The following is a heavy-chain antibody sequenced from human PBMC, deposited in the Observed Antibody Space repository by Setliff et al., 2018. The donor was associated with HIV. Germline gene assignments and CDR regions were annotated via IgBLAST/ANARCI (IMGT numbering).Heavy chain of an antibody. CDR2: SIPVFGTV. Sequence: SVKVSCKAPGGTFSGYAFSWVRQAPGQGFEWMGGSIPVFGTVNYAQKFLGRATITADGSTNTSYMELTSLRSEDTAVYFCARDSHCSGPSCYSGGQFFDYWGQGTLVTVSS. CDR3: ARDSHCSGPSCYSGGQFFDY. CDR1: GGTFSGYA. V-gene: IGHV1-69*13. J-gene: IGHJ4*02. D-gene: IGHD2-15*01.